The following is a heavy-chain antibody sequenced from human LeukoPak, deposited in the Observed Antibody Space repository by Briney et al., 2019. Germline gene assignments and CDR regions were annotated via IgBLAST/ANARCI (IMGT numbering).Heavy chain of an antibody. Sequence: ASVKVSCKASGVAFSRSAFSWVRQAPGQGLEWMGIINPSGGSTSYAQKFQGRVTMTRDMSTSTVYMELSSLRSDDTAVYYCARGPYYYDSSGYYYRLLFDYWGQGTLVTVSS. V-gene: IGHV1-46*01. J-gene: IGHJ4*02. CDR1: GVAFSRSA. CDR3: ARGPYYYDSSGYYYRLLFDY. D-gene: IGHD3-22*01. CDR2: INPSGGST.